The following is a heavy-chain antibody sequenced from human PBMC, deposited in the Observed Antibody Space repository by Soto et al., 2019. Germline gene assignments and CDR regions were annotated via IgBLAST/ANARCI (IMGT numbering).Heavy chain of an antibody. J-gene: IGHJ6*02. D-gene: IGHD2-2*01. Sequence: SERISCEASRYTLSSYGTSWVRQAPEQELEWMGWVSAYNGNKNYAQKRQGRVTMTTDTSMSTAYMEIRSLRYDKTTVYYCAHAGVAAASASYGMDVWGQGTTVTVSS. CDR3: AHAGVAAASASYGMDV. CDR2: VSAYNGNK. V-gene: IGHV1-18*04. CDR1: RYTLSSYG.